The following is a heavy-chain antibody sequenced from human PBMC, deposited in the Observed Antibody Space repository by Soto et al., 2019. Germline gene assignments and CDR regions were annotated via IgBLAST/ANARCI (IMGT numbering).Heavy chain of an antibody. D-gene: IGHD4-17*01. CDR1: GGTFSSYA. J-gene: IGHJ6*02. CDR2: IIPIFGTA. V-gene: IGHV1-69*13. Sequence: ASVKVSCKASGGTFSSYAISWVRQAPGQGLEWMGGIIPIFGTANYAQKFQGRVTITADESTSTAYMELSSLRSEDTAVYYCARENDYGGNPLYYYYGMDVWGQGTTVTVSS. CDR3: ARENDYGGNPLYYYYGMDV.